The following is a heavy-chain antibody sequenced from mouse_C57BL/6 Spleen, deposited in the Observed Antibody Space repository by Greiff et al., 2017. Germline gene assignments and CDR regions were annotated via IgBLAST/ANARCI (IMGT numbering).Heavy chain of an antibody. CDR3: ARRGTTVGYAMDY. CDR1: GYAFTNYL. V-gene: IGHV1-54*01. D-gene: IGHD1-1*01. CDR2: INPGSGGT. Sequence: QVQLKESGAELVRPGTSVKVSCKASGYAFTNYLIEWVKQRPGQGLEWIGVINPGSGGTNYNEKFKGKATLTADKSSSTAYMQLSSLTSEDSAVYFCARRGTTVGYAMDYWGQGTSVTVSS. J-gene: IGHJ4*01.